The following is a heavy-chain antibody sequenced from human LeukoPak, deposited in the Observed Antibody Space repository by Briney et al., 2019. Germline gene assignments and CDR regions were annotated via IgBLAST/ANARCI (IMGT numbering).Heavy chain of an antibody. CDR1: GGSISSYY. J-gene: IGHJ4*02. CDR3: ARASYSYDISGWVPFDY. V-gene: IGHV4-59*01. D-gene: IGHD3-22*01. Sequence: SETLSLTCTVSGGSISSYYWSWIRQPPGKGLEWIGYIYYSGSTNYNPSLKSRVTISVDTSKNQFSLRLSSVTAADTAVYYCARASYSYDISGWVPFDYWGQGTLVTVSS. CDR2: IYYSGST.